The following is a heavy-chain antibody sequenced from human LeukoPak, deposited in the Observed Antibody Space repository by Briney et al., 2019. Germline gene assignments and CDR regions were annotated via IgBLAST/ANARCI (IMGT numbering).Heavy chain of an antibody. Sequence: PGRSLRLSCAASGVTFSIYAMHWVRQAPGKGLEWVAGISYDGSNKYYAQSVKGRVTISTDKSTNTAYMQINSPRAEDTAVYYCARDLGGLDSWGPGTLGPGPS. J-gene: IGHJ4*02. CDR1: GVTFSIYA. D-gene: IGHD2-15*01. CDR3: ARDLGGLDS. V-gene: IGHV3-30-3*01. CDR2: ISYDGSNK.